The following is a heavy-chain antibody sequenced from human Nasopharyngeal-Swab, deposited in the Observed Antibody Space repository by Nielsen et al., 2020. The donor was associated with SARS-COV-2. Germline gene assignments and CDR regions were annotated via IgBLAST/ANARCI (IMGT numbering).Heavy chain of an antibody. V-gene: IGHV1-69*04. D-gene: IGHD3-3*01. Sequence: SVKVSCKASGGTFSSYAISWVRQAPGQGLEWMGRNIPILGIANYAQKFQGRVTITADKSTSTAYMELSSLRSEDTAVYYCARGCGITIFGVVTCYYMDVWGKGTTVTVSS. CDR1: GGTFSSYA. CDR3: ARGCGITIFGVVTCYYMDV. CDR2: NIPILGIA. J-gene: IGHJ6*03.